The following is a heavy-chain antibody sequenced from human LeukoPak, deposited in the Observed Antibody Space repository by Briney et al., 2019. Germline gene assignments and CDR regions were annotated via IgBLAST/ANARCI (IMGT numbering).Heavy chain of an antibody. V-gene: IGHV1-18*01. J-gene: IGHJ5*02. CDR2: ISAYNGNT. CDR1: GGTFSSYA. Sequence: ASVKVSCKASGGTFSSYAISWVRQAPGQGLEWMGWISAYNGNTNYAQKLQGRVTMTTDTSTSTAYMELRSLRSDDTAVYYCARDWDGYSSPGDWFDPWGQGTLVTVSS. CDR3: ARDWDGYSSPGDWFDP. D-gene: IGHD6-13*01.